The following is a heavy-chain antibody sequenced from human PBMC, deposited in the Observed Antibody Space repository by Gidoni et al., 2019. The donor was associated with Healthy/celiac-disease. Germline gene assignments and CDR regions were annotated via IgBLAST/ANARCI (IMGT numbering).Heavy chain of an antibody. Sequence: DGLEWIGSIYYSGSTYYNPSLKSRVTISVDTSKNQFSLKLSSVTAADTAVYYCARHLGSSSWFAEYFQHWGQGTLVTVSS. V-gene: IGHV4-39*01. J-gene: IGHJ1*01. CDR3: ARHLGSSSWFAEYFQH. D-gene: IGHD6-13*01. CDR2: IYYSGST.